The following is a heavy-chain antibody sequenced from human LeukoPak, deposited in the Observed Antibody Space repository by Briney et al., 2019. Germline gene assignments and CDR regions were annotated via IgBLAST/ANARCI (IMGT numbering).Heavy chain of an antibody. J-gene: IGHJ4*02. Sequence: PSETLSLTCAVYGGSFSGYYWNWIRQTPGKGLEWVGEISHSGIINYISSLMSRVSLSVDTSKNQFSLKLTSVTAADTAVYYCARRDFYGSGRSFDSWGQGTLVTVSS. V-gene: IGHV4-34*01. CDR1: GGSFSGYY. CDR2: ISHSGII. CDR3: ARRDFYGSGRSFDS. D-gene: IGHD3-10*01.